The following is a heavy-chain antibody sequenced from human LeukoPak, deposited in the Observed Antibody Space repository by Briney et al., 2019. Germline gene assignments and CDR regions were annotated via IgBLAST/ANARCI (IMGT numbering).Heavy chain of an antibody. D-gene: IGHD3-10*01. J-gene: IGHJ4*02. CDR3: AKSHYYGSGGIDY. CDR2: VSASGDST. Sequence: PGGSLRLSCAASGFTFSSYAMSWVRQAPGKGLAWISTVSASGDSTSYADSVKGRFTISRDNSKNALYLQVNSLRADDAALYYCAKSHYYGSGGIDYWGQGTLVTVSS. CDR1: GFTFSSYA. V-gene: IGHV3-23*01.